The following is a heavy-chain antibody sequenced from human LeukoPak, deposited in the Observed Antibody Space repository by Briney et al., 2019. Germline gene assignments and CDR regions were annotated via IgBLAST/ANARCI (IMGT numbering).Heavy chain of an antibody. CDR1: GGSISSSSYY. CDR2: IYYSGST. CDR3: ARLAPLRY. Sequence: SETLSLTCTVSGGSISSSSYYWGWIRQPPGKGLEWIGSIYYSGSTYYNPSLKSRVTISVDTSKNQFSLKLSSVTAADTAVYYCARLAPLRYWGQGTLVTVSS. V-gene: IGHV4-39*01. J-gene: IGHJ4*02.